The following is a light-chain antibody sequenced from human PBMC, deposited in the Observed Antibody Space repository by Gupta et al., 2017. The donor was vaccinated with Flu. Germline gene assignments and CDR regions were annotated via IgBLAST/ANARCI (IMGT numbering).Light chain of an antibody. CDR3: QTWGTGFWV. Sequence: QVVLTQSPPASSSPGASVTLTCSLSIGYSAYAVVWHQLHPDKGPRYLMKVDSDGGHTKGDGIPDRFSGSSSGSERYLIISSLQSEDEADYYCQTWGTGFWVFGGGTKVTVL. CDR1: IGYSAYA. CDR2: VDSDGGH. J-gene: IGLJ3*02. V-gene: IGLV4-69*01.